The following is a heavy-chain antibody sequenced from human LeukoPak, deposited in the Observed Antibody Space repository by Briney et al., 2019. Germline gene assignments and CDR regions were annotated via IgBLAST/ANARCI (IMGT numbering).Heavy chain of an antibody. V-gene: IGHV3-53*01. J-gene: IGHJ6*03. CDR2: IYSGGST. D-gene: IGHD3-10*01. CDR3: ASGSGNYRTPYYYMDV. Sequence: GGSLRLSCAASGVTVSSNYMSWVRQAPGKGLEWVSVIYSGGSTYYADSVKGRFTISRDNSKNTLYLQMNSLRAEDTAVYYCASGSGNYRTPYYYMDVWGTGTTVTVSS. CDR1: GVTVSSNY.